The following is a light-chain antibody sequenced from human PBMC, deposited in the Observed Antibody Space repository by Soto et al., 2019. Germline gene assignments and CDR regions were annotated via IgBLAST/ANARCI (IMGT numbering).Light chain of an antibody. CDR1: QSVLYSSNNKNY. CDR3: QQCYSSPPT. J-gene: IGKJ4*01. CDR2: WAS. V-gene: IGKV4-1*01. Sequence: DIVMTQSPDSLAVSLGERATINCKSSQSVLYSSNNKNYLGWYQQKPRQPPKLLIYWASTRESGVPDRFSGSGSGTDFTLTISSLQAEDVAVYYCQQCYSSPPTFGGGTKVEIK.